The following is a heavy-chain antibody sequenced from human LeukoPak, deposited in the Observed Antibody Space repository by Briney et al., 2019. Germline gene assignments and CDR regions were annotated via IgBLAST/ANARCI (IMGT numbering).Heavy chain of an antibody. J-gene: IGHJ6*02. D-gene: IGHD6-13*01. CDR1: GYTFTSYG. CDR2: ISAYNGNT. CDR3: ARDRHSSSWYQLGYYYYGMDV. V-gene: IGHV1-18*01. Sequence: GASVKVSCKASGYTFTSYGISWVRQAPGQGLEWMGWISAYNGNTNYAQKPQGRVTMTTDTSTSTAYMELRSLRSDDTAVYYCARDRHSSSWYQLGYYYYGMDVWGQGTTVTVSS.